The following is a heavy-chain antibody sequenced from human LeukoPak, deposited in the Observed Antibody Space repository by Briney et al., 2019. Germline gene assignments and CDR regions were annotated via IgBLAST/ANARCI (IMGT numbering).Heavy chain of an antibody. CDR3: ARDDYGDYGFMDF. Sequence: PGGSLRLSCAASGFTLTSYNMNWVRQAPGKGLEWISYISSGGGSMFYADSVKGRFSVSRDSAKNSLYLQMNTLRGEDTAVYYCARDDYGDYGFMDFWGQGTLVTVSS. J-gene: IGHJ4*02. D-gene: IGHD4-17*01. CDR2: ISSGGGSM. V-gene: IGHV3-48*01. CDR1: GFTLTSYN.